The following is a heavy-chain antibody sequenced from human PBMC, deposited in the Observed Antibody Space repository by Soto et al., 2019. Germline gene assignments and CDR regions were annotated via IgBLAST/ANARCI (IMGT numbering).Heavy chain of an antibody. CDR3: AKGSGGSRPYYFDY. D-gene: IGHD2-15*01. Sequence: TGGSLRLSCAAPGFTFSSYAMSWVRQAPGKGLEWVSAISGSGGSTYYADSVKGRFTISRDNSKNTLYLQMNSLRGEDMAVYYCAKGSGGSRPYYFDYWGQGTLVTVSS. CDR2: ISGSGGST. CDR1: GFTFSSYA. J-gene: IGHJ4*02. V-gene: IGHV3-23*01.